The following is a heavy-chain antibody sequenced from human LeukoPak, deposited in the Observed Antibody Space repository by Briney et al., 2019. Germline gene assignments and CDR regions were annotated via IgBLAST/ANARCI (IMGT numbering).Heavy chain of an antibody. CDR3: ARETRLHSGSYSDDAFDI. D-gene: IGHD1-26*01. V-gene: IGHV4-59*01. CDR1: GGSISSYY. CDR2: ISYSGST. J-gene: IGHJ3*02. Sequence: PSETLSLTCTVSGGSISSYYWSWIRQPPGKGLEWIGYISYSGSTDYNPSLKSRVTISLDTSKNQFSLRLSSVTAADTAVYYCARETRLHSGSYSDDAFDIWGQGTMVTVSS.